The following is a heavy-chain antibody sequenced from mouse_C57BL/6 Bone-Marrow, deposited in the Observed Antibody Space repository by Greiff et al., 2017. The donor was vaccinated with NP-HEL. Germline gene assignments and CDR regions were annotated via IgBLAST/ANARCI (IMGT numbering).Heavy chain of an antibody. Sequence: QVQLQQSGAELARPGASVKLSCKASGYTFTSYWMHWVKQRPGQGLEWIGMIHPNSGSTNYNEKFKSKATLTVDKSSSTAYMQLSSLTSEDSAVYYCARGELGHYYAMDYWGQGTSVTVSS. CDR1: GYTFTSYW. CDR3: ARGELGHYYAMDY. J-gene: IGHJ4*01. D-gene: IGHD4-1*01. V-gene: IGHV1-64*01. CDR2: IHPNSGST.